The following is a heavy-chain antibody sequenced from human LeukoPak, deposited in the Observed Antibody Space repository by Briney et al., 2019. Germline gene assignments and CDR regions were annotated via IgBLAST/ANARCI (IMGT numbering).Heavy chain of an antibody. J-gene: IGHJ4*02. D-gene: IGHD3-22*01. CDR2: INPNSGGT. CDR3: ARGPDYYDSSGYCFDY. CDR1: GYTSTGYY. Sequence: ASVKVSCKASGYTSTGYYMHWVRQAPGQGLEWMGWINPNSGGTNYAQKFQGRVTMTRDTSISTAYMELSRLRSDDTAVYYCARGPDYYDSSGYCFDYWGQGTLVTVSS. V-gene: IGHV1-2*02.